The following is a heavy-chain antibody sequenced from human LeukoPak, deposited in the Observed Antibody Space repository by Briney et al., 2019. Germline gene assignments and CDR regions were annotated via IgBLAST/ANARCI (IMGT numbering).Heavy chain of an antibody. V-gene: IGHV3-23*01. Sequence: GGSLRLSCAASGFTFSSYAMSWVRQAPGKGLEWVSAISGSGGDTYYADSVKGRFTISRDNSKNTLYLQMNSLRAEDTAVYYCAKEWNYDSSGDPNYFDYWGQGTLVIVSS. CDR2: ISGSGGDT. CDR3: AKEWNYDSSGDPNYFDY. D-gene: IGHD3-22*01. J-gene: IGHJ4*02. CDR1: GFTFSSYA.